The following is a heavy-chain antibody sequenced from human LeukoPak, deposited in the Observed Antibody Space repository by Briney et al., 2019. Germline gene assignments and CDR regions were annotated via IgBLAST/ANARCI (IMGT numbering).Heavy chain of an antibody. CDR2: IIPIFGTA. V-gene: IGHV1-69*05. J-gene: IGHJ4*02. D-gene: IGHD5-18*01. CDR3: ARDGGYSYAYFDY. Sequence: SVKVSCKASGYTFTGYYMHWVRQAPGQGLEWMGGIIPIFGTANYAQKFQGRVTITTDESTSTAYMELSSLRSEDTAVYYCARDGGYSYAYFDYWGQGTLVTVSS. CDR1: GYTFTGYY.